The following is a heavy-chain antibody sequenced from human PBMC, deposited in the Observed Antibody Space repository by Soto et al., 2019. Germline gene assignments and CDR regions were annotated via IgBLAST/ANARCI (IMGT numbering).Heavy chain of an antibody. D-gene: IGHD6-13*01. J-gene: IGHJ6*02. CDR2: MNPNSGNT. CDR1: GYTFTSYD. V-gene: IGHV1-8*01. CDR3: ARRGYSSSWYYYYYYGMDV. Sequence: QVQLVQSGAEVKKPGASVKVSCKASGYTFTSYDINWVRQATGQGLEWMGWMNPNSGNTGYAQKFQGRVTMTRNTSISTAYMELSSLRSEDTAVYYCARRGYSSSWYYYYYYGMDVLGQGTTVTVSS.